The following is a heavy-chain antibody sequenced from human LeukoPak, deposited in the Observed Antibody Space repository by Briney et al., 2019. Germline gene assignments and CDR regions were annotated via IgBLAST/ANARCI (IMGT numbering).Heavy chain of an antibody. CDR1: GFTFSSHN. CDR3: AFGGGTTGLFDY. CDR2: VSSSSSIT. V-gene: IGHV3-48*04. D-gene: IGHD1-1*01. Sequence: GGSLRLSCAASGFTFSSHNMSWVRQAPGKGLEWFSCVSSSSSITYYADSVKGRFTISRDNAKNSLYLQMNSLRVEDTAVYYCAFGGGTTGLFDYWGQGTLVTVSS. J-gene: IGHJ4*02.